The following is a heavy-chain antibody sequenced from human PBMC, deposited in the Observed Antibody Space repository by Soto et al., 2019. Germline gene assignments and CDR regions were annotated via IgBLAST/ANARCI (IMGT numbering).Heavy chain of an antibody. CDR3: ARGFYDFWSGRFDP. D-gene: IGHD3-3*01. CDR1: GFTFSSYA. Sequence: QVQLVESGGGVVQPGRSLRLSCAASGFTFSSYAMHWVRQAPGKGLEWVAVISYDGSNKYYADSVKGRFTISRDNSKNTLYLQMNSLRAEDTAVYYCARGFYDFWSGRFDPWGQGTLVTVS. J-gene: IGHJ5*02. V-gene: IGHV3-30-3*01. CDR2: ISYDGSNK.